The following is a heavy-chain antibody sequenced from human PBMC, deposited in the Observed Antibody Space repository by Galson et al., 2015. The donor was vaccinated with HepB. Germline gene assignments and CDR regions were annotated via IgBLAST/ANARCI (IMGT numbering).Heavy chain of an antibody. D-gene: IGHD3-10*01. Sequence: SLRLSCAASGFTFSSYWMHWVRQAPGKGLVWVSRINSDGSSTSYADSVKGRFTTSRDNAKNTLYLQMNSLRAEDTAVYYCARGGYGSGSYLEGDYYYGMDVWGQGTTVTVSS. CDR3: ARGGYGSGSYLEGDYYYGMDV. CDR2: INSDGSST. V-gene: IGHV3-74*01. J-gene: IGHJ6*02. CDR1: GFTFSSYW.